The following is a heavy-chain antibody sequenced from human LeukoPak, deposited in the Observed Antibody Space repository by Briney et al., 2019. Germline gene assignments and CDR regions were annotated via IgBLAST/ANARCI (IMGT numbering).Heavy chain of an antibody. CDR1: DDSITMYY. Sequence: SETLSLTCSVSDDSITMYYWTWIRQPPGKGLEWIGYVDHTGSTNFNPSLNGRVSISRDTSQNQFSLQLNSVTPEDTAVYYCARERYGRGSYAYYYYYYMDVWGKGTTVTISS. J-gene: IGHJ6*03. CDR3: ARERYGRGSYAYYYYYYMDV. V-gene: IGHV4-59*12. D-gene: IGHD1-26*01. CDR2: VDHTGST.